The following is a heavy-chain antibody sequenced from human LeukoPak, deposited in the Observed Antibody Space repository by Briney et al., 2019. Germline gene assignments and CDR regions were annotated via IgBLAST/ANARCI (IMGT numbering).Heavy chain of an antibody. D-gene: IGHD3-22*01. CDR2: ISGSGGST. CDR1: GFTFSSYA. Sequence: GGSLRLSCAASGFTFSSYAMSWVRQAPGKGLEWVSAISGSGGSTYYADSVKGRFTISRDNSKNTLYLQMNSLRAEDTAVYYCAKEAYYYDSSGYYLFDYWGQGTLVTVSS. J-gene: IGHJ4*02. V-gene: IGHV3-23*01. CDR3: AKEAYYYDSSGYYLFDY.